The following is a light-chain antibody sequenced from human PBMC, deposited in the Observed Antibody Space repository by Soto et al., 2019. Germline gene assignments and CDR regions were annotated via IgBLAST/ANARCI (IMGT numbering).Light chain of an antibody. CDR1: QGISSA. J-gene: IGKJ2*01. CDR3: QELGT. CDR2: DAS. Sequence: AIQLTQSPSSLSASVGDRVTITCRASQGISSALAWYQQKPGKDPKLLIYDASSLESGVPSRFSGSGSWTYFTLTISRLQPEDFATYYCQELGTFGQGTKLEIK. V-gene: IGKV1-13*02.